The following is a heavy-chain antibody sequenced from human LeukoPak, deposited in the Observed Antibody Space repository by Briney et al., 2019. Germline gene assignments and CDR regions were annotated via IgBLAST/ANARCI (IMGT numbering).Heavy chain of an antibody. Sequence: GGSLRLSCAVSGFTFRGAAMTWVRQAPGKGLEWVSLISSSGNNAYYADSVKGRFTISRDNSKNTLSLQINSLRVEDTAIYYCAKDIQLSTWGLGTRVTVSS. D-gene: IGHD5-24*01. V-gene: IGHV3-23*01. CDR3: AKDIQLST. J-gene: IGHJ3*01. CDR1: GFTFRGAA. CDR2: ISSSGNNA.